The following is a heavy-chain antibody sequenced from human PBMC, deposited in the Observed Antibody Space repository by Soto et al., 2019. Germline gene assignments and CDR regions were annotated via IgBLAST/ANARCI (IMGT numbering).Heavy chain of an antibody. CDR1: GGSISSISYY. Sequence: SETLSLTCTVSGGSISSISYYWGWIRQPPGMGLEWIGSIYDSETTYYNTSLKSRVTISVDTSKNQFSLKLSSVTAADTAVYYCARRSVFGYFYAMDVWGQGTTVTVSS. J-gene: IGHJ6*02. V-gene: IGHV4-39*01. CDR2: IYDSETT. CDR3: ARRSVFGYFYAMDV. D-gene: IGHD3-16*01.